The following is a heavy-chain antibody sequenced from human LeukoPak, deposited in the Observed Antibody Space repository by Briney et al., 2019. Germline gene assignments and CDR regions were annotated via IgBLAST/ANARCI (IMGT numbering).Heavy chain of an antibody. V-gene: IGHV3-33*01. CDR2: IWHDGTNE. CDR3: ARGGSNWPSEPLDI. J-gene: IGHJ3*02. CDR1: GFTFNRYG. D-gene: IGHD3-16*01. Sequence: GGSLRLSCAASGFTFNRYGMHWVRQAPGKGLEWVAVIWHDGTNEHYADSVKGRFTVSRDNSKNTMYLQMNSLRPEDTVVYYCARGGSNWPSEPLDIWGQGTMVPVSS.